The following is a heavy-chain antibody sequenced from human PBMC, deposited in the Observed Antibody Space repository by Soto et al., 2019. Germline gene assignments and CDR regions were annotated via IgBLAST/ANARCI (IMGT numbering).Heavy chain of an antibody. D-gene: IGHD4-17*01. V-gene: IGHV1-69*01. CDR3: ARVSHDYGDDAPAGWFDP. CDR2: IIPIFGTA. J-gene: IGHJ5*02. CDR1: GGTFSSYA. Sequence: QVQLVQSGAEVKKPGSSVKVSCKASGGTFSSYAISWVRQAPGQGLEWMGGIIPIFGTANYAQKFQGRVTITADESTSTAYMELSSLRSEDTAVYYCARVSHDYGDDAPAGWFDPWGQGTLVTVSS.